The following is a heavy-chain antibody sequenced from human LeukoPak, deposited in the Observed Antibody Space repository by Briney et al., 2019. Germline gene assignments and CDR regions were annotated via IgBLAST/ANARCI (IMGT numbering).Heavy chain of an antibody. CDR3: AKDVLLWFGELLSRYYFDY. Sequence: GGSLRLSCAASGFTFSSYAMSWVRQAPGKGLEWVSAISGSGGSTYYADSVKGRFTISRDNSKNTLYLQMNSLRAEDTAVHYCAKDVLLWFGELLSRYYFDYWGQGTLVTVSS. J-gene: IGHJ4*02. CDR1: GFTFSSYA. CDR2: ISGSGGST. V-gene: IGHV3-23*01. D-gene: IGHD3-10*01.